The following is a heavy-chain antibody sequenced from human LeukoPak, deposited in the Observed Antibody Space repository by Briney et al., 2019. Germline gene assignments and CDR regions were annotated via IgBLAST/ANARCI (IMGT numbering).Heavy chain of an antibody. J-gene: IGHJ4*02. V-gene: IGHV3-73*01. CDR3: TRQRPQTGTFDY. CDR2: VRDRANSYAT. D-gene: IGHD3-9*01. CDR1: GFSFSDSP. Sequence: GGSLRLSCAASGFSFSDSPMHWVRHASGKGLEWVGRVRDRANSYATGYAASVEGRFTISRDDSENTAYLQMNSLIIEDTAVYYCTRQRPQTGTFDYWGQGVLVTVSS.